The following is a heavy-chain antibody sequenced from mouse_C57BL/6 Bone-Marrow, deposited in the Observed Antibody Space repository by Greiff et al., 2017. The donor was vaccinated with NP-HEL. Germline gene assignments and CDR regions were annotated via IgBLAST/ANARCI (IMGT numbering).Heavy chain of an antibody. V-gene: IGHV1-82*01. CDR3: ARRSYCDY. CDR2: IYPGDGDT. J-gene: IGHJ2*01. CDR1: GYAFSSSW. Sequence: VQLQESGPELVKPGASVKISCKASGYAFSSSWMNWVKQRPGKGLEWIGRIYPGDGDTNYNGKFKGKATLTADKSYSTAYMQLSSLTSEDSAVYFCARRSYCDYWGQGTTLTVSS.